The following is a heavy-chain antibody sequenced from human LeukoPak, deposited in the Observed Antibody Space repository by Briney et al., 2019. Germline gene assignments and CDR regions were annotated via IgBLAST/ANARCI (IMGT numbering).Heavy chain of an antibody. CDR2: ISYDGSNK. CDR1: GFTFSSYG. Sequence: GGSLRLSCAASGFTFSSYGMHWVRQAPGKGLEWVAVISYDGSNKYYADSVKGRFTISRDNFKNTLYLQMNSLRAEDTAVYYCARPRDLRFLEWLDDAFDIWGQGTMVTVSS. D-gene: IGHD3-3*01. CDR3: ARPRDLRFLEWLDDAFDI. J-gene: IGHJ3*02. V-gene: IGHV3-30*03.